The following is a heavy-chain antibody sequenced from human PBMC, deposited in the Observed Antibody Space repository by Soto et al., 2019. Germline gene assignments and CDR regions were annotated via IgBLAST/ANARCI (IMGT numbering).Heavy chain of an antibody. D-gene: IGHD3-16*01. CDR2: IYYSGST. J-gene: IGHJ4*02. CDR3: ARARSTYYDYIWGSYRNRPQYYFDY. CDR1: GGSISSYY. V-gene: IGHV4-59*01. Sequence: PSETLSLTCTVSGGSISSYYWSWIRQPPGKGLEWIGYIYYSGSTNYNPSLKSRVTISVDTSKNQFSLKLSSVTAADTAVYYCARARSTYYDYIWGSYRNRPQYYFDYWGQGTLVTVSS.